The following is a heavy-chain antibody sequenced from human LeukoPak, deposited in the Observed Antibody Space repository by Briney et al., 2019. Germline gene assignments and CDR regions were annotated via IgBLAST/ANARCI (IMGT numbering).Heavy chain of an antibody. CDR2: FDPEDGET. J-gene: IGHJ4*02. CDR1: GYTLTELS. V-gene: IGHV1-24*01. CDR3: ASGYYGSGSYLELVDY. Sequence: GASVKVSRKVSGYTLTELSMHWVRQAPGKGLEWMGGFDPEDGETIYAQKFQGRVTMTTDTSTSTAYMELRSLRSDDTAVYYCASGYYGSGSYLELVDYWGQGTLVTVSS. D-gene: IGHD3-10*01.